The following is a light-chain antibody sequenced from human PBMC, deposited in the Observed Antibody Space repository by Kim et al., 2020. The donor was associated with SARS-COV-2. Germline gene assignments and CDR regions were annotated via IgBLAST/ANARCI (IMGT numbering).Light chain of an antibody. CDR3: QQLNAYPFT. CDR1: RDINGY. V-gene: IGKV1-9*01. CDR2: GAS. J-gene: IGKJ3*01. Sequence: ASVGDRVTIACRASRDINGYLAWYQQKPGTTPKLLISGASTLRSGVPSRFSGSGSGTEFTLTINSLQSGDFATYYCQQLNAYPFTFGPGTKVDIK.